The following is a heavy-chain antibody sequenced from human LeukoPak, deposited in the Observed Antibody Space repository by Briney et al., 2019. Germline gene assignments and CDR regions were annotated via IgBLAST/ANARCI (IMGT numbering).Heavy chain of an antibody. J-gene: IGHJ4*02. V-gene: IGHV3-30*03. Sequence: GGSLRLSCAASGFTFSSYGMHWVRQAPGKGLEWVAVISYDGSNKYYADSVKGRFTISRDNSKNTLYLQMNSLRAEDTAVYYCAAYVDIVATFDYWGQGTLVTVSS. CDR1: GFTFSSYG. CDR3: AAYVDIVATFDY. CDR2: ISYDGSNK. D-gene: IGHD5-12*01.